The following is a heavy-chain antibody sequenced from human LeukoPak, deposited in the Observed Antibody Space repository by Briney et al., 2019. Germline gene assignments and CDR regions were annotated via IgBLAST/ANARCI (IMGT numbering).Heavy chain of an antibody. CDR1: GGSISSGGYS. V-gene: IGHV4-30-2*01. CDR2: IYHSGST. D-gene: IGHD3-10*01. J-gene: IGHJ4*02. CDR3: ALISSGSYYIDY. Sequence: SETLSLTCAVSGGSISSGGYSWSWIRQPPGKGLEWIGYIYHSGSTYYNPSLKSRVTISVDRSKNQFSLKLSSVTAADTAVYYCALISSGSYYIDYWGQGTLVTVSS.